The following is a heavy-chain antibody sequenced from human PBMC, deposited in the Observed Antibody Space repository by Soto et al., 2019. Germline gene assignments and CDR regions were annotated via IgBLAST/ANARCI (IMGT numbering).Heavy chain of an antibody. Sequence: TLSLTCTVSGVPMPTPGYSWRLIRQPPGKAPEWIGYVYNNGNAYPKPSLKSRVTISLDGAKNQFSLKMTSVTAADTGLYYCAARPYYYYGLDVWGQGTTVTVSS. D-gene: IGHD3-10*01. CDR1: GVPMPTPGYS. CDR2: VYNNGNA. V-gene: IGHV4-30-2*01. J-gene: IGHJ6*02. CDR3: AARPYYYYGLDV.